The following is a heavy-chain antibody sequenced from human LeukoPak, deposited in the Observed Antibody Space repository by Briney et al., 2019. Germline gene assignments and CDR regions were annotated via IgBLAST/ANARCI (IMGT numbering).Heavy chain of an antibody. J-gene: IGHJ4*02. CDR2: ISSSGSTI. Sequence: PGGSLRLSCAASGFTFSSYSMNWVRQAPGKGLEWVSYISSSGSTIYYADSVKGRFTISRDNAKNSLYLQMNSLRAEDTAVYYCARDTMVRGVADYWGQGTLVTVSS. CDR1: GFTFSSYS. CDR3: ARDTMVRGVADY. V-gene: IGHV3-48*04. D-gene: IGHD3-10*01.